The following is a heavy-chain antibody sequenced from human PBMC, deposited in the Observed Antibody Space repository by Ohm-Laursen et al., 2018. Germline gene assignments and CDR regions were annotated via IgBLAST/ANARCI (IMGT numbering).Heavy chain of an antibody. Sequence: SLRLSCAASGFTFSNYAMSWVRQAPGRGLEWVSVIRGGGRSTYSADSVKGRFTISRDNSKNTLYLQMNSLRAEDSAVYYCAKGGFVPAGNGMDFWGQGTPVTVSS. CDR3: AKGGFVPAGNGMDF. J-gene: IGHJ6*02. V-gene: IGHV3-23*01. D-gene: IGHD6-13*01. CDR1: GFTFSNYA. CDR2: IRGGGRST.